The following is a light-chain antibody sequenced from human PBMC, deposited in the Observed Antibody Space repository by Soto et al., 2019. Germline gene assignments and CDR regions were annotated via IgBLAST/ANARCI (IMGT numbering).Light chain of an antibody. CDR3: SSYTTSNTYV. V-gene: IGLV2-18*02. J-gene: IGLJ1*01. CDR1: SDDVGIYNR. Sequence: QSTLTQPPSVSGSPGQSVTISCTGTSDDVGIYNRVAWYQQPPGTSPKLVICDVSNRPSGVPDRFSGSKSGSTASLTISGLQAEDEADYYCSSYTTSNTYVFGTGTKLTVL. CDR2: DVS.